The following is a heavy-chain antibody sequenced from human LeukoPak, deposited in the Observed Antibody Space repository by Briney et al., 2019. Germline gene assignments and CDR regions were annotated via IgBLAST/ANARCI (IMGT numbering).Heavy chain of an antibody. J-gene: IGHJ4*02. CDR3: ARGYSVLRFLEWLLTLDY. CDR2: IKQDGSEK. D-gene: IGHD3-3*01. Sequence: PGGSLRLSCAASGFTFSSYWMSWVRQAPGKGLEWVANIKQDGSEKYYVDSVKGRFTISRDNAKNSLYLQMNSLRAEDTAVYYCARGYSVLRFLEWLLTLDYWGQGTLVTVSS. V-gene: IGHV3-7*01. CDR1: GFTFSSYW.